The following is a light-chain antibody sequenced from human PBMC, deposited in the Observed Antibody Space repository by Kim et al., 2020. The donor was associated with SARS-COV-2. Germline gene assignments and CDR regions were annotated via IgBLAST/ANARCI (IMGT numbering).Light chain of an antibody. CDR1: QTISSW. V-gene: IGKV1-5*03. CDR3: QQYNTYTWA. Sequence: TSAGDRVTITCRASQTISSWLAWYQQKPGKAPKLLIYKASILESGVPSRFSGSGSGTEFTLTISSLQPDDFATYYCQQYNTYTWAFGPGTKVDIK. J-gene: IGKJ1*01. CDR2: KAS.